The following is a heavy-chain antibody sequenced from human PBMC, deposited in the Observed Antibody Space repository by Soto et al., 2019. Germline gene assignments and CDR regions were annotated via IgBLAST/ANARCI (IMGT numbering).Heavy chain of an antibody. CDR2: IAYDGGNK. CDR3: AKVRGTMVRGVDDAFDI. V-gene: IGHV3-30*18. D-gene: IGHD3-10*01. J-gene: IGHJ3*02. CDR1: GFTFSSYG. Sequence: GGSLRLSCAASGFTFSSYGMHWVRQAPGKGLEWVAVIAYDGGNKYHADSVKGRFTISRDNPKNTLYLQMNSLRAEDTAVYYCAKVRGTMVRGVDDAFDIWGQGTMVTISS.